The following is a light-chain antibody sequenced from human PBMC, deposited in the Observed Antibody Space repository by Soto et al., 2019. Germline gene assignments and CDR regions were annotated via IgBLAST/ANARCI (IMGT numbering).Light chain of an antibody. J-gene: IGKJ1*01. V-gene: IGKV3-20*01. Sequence: EIVLTQSPGTLSLSPGERATLSCRASQSVSGSYLAWYQQKPGQAPRLLIYGASSRATGIPDRFSGSGSGTDFTLTISRLEPEDFAVYYSQQYGSSRAFGQGTKVEIK. CDR2: GAS. CDR1: QSVSGSY. CDR3: QQYGSSRA.